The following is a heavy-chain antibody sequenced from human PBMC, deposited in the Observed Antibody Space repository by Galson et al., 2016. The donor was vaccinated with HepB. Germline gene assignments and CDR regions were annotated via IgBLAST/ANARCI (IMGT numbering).Heavy chain of an antibody. CDR2: VDNNGST. CDR3: AGAVRGRYSSKWYPGVWVDY. D-gene: IGHD6-13*01. J-gene: IGHJ4*02. V-gene: IGHV4-59*11. CDR1: GGSISSHY. Sequence: SETLSLTCSVSGGSISSHYWSWIRQPPGKGLEWIGYVDNNGSTNYNPPLRNRVTISADTSKNQFSLKVSSVTAADTAGYYWAGAVRGRYSSKWYPGVWVDYWGQGALVTVSS.